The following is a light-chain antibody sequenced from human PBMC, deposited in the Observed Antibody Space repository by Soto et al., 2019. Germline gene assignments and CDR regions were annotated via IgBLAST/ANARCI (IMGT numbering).Light chain of an antibody. CDR3: SSYTSSSTRV. CDR1: SSDVGGYNY. CDR2: EVS. V-gene: IGLV2-14*01. J-gene: IGLJ3*02. Sequence: QSALTQPASVSGCPGQSITISCTGTSSDVGGYNYVSWYQQHPGKAPKLMIYEVSNRLSGVPNRFSGSKSGNTASLTISGLQAEDEADYYCSSYTSSSTRVFGGGTKLTVL.